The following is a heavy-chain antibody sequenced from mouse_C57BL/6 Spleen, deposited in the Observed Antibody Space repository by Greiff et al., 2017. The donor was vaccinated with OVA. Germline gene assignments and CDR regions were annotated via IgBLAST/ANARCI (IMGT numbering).Heavy chain of an antibody. CDR2: IWRGGST. CDR1: GFSLTSYG. J-gene: IGHJ4*01. V-gene: IGHV2-5*01. CDR3: AKNLITTEVEDYYAMDY. D-gene: IGHD1-1*01. Sequence: QVQLKESGPGLVQPSQSLSITCTVSGFSLTSYGVHWVRQSPGKGLEWLGVIWRGGSTDYNAACMHRLSITKDNSKSQVFFKMNSLQADETAIYYCAKNLITTEVEDYYAMDYWGQGTSVTVSS.